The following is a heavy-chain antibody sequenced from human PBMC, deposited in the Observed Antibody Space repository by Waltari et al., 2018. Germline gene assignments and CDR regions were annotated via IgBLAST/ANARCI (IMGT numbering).Heavy chain of an antibody. CDR3: ARDKYSSSSSAGAAFDI. CDR1: GFTFSSYS. CDR2: IRSSSSYI. Sequence: EVQLVESGGGLVKPGGSLRLSCAASGFTFSSYSMNWVRQAPGKGLEWVSSIRSSSSYIYYADSVKGRFTISRDNAKNSLYLQMNSLRAEDTAVYYCARDKYSSSSSAGAAFDIWGQGTMVTVSS. V-gene: IGHV3-21*01. D-gene: IGHD6-6*01. J-gene: IGHJ3*02.